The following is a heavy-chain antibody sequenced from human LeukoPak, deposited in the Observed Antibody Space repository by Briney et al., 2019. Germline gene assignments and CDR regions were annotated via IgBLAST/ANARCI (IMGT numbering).Heavy chain of an antibody. CDR3: ATASDYYGSGEFWDFDY. Sequence: ASVKVPCKVSGYTLTELSMHWVRQAPGKGLEWMGGFDPEDGETIYAQKFQGRVTMTEDTSTDTAYMELSSLRSEDTAVYYCATASDYYGSGEFWDFDYWGQGTLVTVSS. D-gene: IGHD3-10*01. J-gene: IGHJ4*02. CDR1: GYTLTELS. V-gene: IGHV1-24*01. CDR2: FDPEDGET.